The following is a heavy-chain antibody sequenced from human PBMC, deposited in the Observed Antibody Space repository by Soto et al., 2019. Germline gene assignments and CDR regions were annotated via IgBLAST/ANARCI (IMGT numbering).Heavy chain of an antibody. CDR1: GYTFTSYY. J-gene: IGHJ1*01. CDR3: ARSEAGVEYFQH. D-gene: IGHD3-10*01. Sequence: VKVSCKASGYTFTSYYMHWVRQAPGQGLEWMGIINPSGGSTSYAQKFQGRVPMTRDTSTSTVYMELSSLRSEDTAVYYCARSEAGVEYFQHWGQGTLVTVSS. CDR2: INPSGGST. V-gene: IGHV1-46*01.